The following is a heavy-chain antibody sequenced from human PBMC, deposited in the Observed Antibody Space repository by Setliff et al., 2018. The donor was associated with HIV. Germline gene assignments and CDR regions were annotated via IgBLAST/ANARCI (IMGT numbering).Heavy chain of an antibody. J-gene: IGHJ6*02. CDR2: ISAYNGDT. CDR1: GYTFTSYG. V-gene: IGHV1-18*01. Sequence: ASVKVSCKASGYTFTSYGISWVRQAPGQGLEWMGWISAYNGDTKYAPKVQGRVALTTDTSSSTIYMELRSLRSDGTAVYYCARDAWVEFLEWTFYGMDVWGQGTTVTVSS. CDR3: ARDAWVEFLEWTFYGMDV. D-gene: IGHD3-3*02.